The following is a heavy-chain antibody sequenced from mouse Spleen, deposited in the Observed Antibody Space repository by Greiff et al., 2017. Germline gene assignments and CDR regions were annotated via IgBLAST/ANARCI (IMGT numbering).Heavy chain of an antibody. CDR3: AIHGYYDYDGGYAMDY. CDR2: ISSGGGNT. D-gene: IGHD2-4*01. V-gene: IGHV5-9*04. J-gene: IGHJ4*01. CDR1: GFTFSSYT. Sequence: EVKLVESGGGLVKPGGSLKLSCAASGFTFSSYTMSWVRQTPAKRLEWVATISSGGGNTYYPDSVKGRFTISRDNARNTLYLQMSSLGSEDTAMCYCAIHGYYDYDGGYAMDYWGQGTSVTVSS.